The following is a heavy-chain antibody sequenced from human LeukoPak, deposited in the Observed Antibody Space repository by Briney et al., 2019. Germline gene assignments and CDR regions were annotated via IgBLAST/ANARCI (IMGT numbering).Heavy chain of an antibody. D-gene: IGHD2-15*01. CDR2: ISAYNGNT. CDR1: GYTFTNYG. Sequence: ASVKVSCKASGYTFTNYGISWVRQAPGQGLEWTGWISAYNGNTDYAQNLQGRVTLTTDTSTNTAYLELRSLRSDDTAVYHCARVGQYCTGDSCLDYWGQGTLVTVSS. V-gene: IGHV1-18*01. CDR3: ARVGQYCTGDSCLDY. J-gene: IGHJ4*02.